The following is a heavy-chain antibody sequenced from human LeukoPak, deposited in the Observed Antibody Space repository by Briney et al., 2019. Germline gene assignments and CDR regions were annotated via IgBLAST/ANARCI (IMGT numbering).Heavy chain of an antibody. V-gene: IGHV3-23*01. CDR3: AKDQWLQNKGSPGFDY. CDR1: GFTFSSYA. J-gene: IGHJ4*02. CDR2: ISGSGGST. Sequence: GGSLRLSCAASGFTFSSYAMSWVRQAPGKGLEWVSAISGSGGSTYYADSVKGRFTISRDNSKNTLYLQMNSLRAEDTAVYYCAKDQWLQNKGSPGFDYWGQGTLVTVS. D-gene: IGHD5-24*01.